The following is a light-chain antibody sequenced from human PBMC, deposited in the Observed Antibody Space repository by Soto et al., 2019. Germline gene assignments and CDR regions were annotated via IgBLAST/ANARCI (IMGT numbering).Light chain of an antibody. V-gene: IGKV1-33*01. Sequence: DIQMTQSPSSLSASVGDRVTITCQTSQDISKYLNWYQQKPGKAPKRLIYDASKLEAWVPLMFSGRGSGTEFTFTISRPQPEDNDTYYCQQYENFPLTFSPGTKMDMK. CDR1: QDISKY. CDR3: QQYENFPLT. J-gene: IGKJ3*01. CDR2: DAS.